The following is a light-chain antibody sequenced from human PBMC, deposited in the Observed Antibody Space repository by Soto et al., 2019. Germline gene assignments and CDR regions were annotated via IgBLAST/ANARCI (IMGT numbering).Light chain of an antibody. Sequence: QSALTQPASVSGSPGQSITISCTGTSSDVGGYNYVSWYQQHPGKAPKLMIYDVSNRPSGVSNRFSGSKSGNTASLTISGLQAEDVADYYCSSYTSSSTPYVVFGGGTKVTVL. CDR2: DVS. CDR1: SSDVGGYNY. CDR3: SSYTSSSTPYVV. V-gene: IGLV2-14*01. J-gene: IGLJ2*01.